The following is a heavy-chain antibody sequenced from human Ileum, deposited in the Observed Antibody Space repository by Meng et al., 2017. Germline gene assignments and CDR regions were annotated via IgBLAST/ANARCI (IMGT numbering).Heavy chain of an antibody. CDR3: ARHGGYYQGF. Sequence: QGQLQESGPGLVKPSGTLSLTCAGSSGSITSDTYWSWVRLPPGKGLEWIGQISHSGSTFYNPSLKSRVTMSVDKSKSQFSLMLTSVTAADTAVYYCARHGGYYQGFWGQGTLVTVSS. D-gene: IGHD4-23*01. J-gene: IGHJ4*02. CDR2: ISHSGST. V-gene: IGHV4-4*02. CDR1: SGSITSDTY.